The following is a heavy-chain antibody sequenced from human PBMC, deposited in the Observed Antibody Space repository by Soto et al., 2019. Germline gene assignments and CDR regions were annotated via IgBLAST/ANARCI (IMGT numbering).Heavy chain of an antibody. V-gene: IGHV3-30*18. CDR2: ISYDGSNK. Sequence: PGGSLRLSCAASGFTFSSYGMHWVRQAPGKGLEWVAVISYDGSNKYYADSVKGRFTISRDNSKDTLYLQMNSLRAEDTAVYYCAKDTKGSIAVAGDFDYWGQGTLVTVSS. J-gene: IGHJ4*02. CDR1: GFTFSSYG. CDR3: AKDTKGSIAVAGDFDY. D-gene: IGHD6-19*01.